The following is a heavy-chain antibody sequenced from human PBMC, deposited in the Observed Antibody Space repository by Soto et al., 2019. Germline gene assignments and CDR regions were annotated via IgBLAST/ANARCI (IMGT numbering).Heavy chain of an antibody. J-gene: IGHJ6*02. D-gene: IGHD3-22*01. Sequence: SVKVSCKDSGGTFSSYAISWVRQAPGQGLEWMGGIIPIFGTANYAQKFQGRVTITADESTSTAYMELSSLRSEDTAVYYCARVNYDXSGYYPXGMDVRGQVTTFT. V-gene: IGHV1-69*13. CDR3: ARVNYDXSGYYPXGMDV. CDR2: IIPIFGTA. CDR1: GGTFSSYA.